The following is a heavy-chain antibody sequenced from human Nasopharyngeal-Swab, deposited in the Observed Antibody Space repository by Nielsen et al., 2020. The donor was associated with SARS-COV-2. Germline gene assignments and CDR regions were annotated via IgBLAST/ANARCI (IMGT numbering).Heavy chain of an antibody. CDR1: GGPLNNYH. CDR2: IYTSGST. CDR3: ARVYYDSSGYYP. J-gene: IGHJ5*02. D-gene: IGHD3-22*01. V-gene: IGHV4-4*07. Sequence: SGTPSPPRPVSGGPLNNYHWSWIRQPAGKGLEWIGRIYTSGSTNYNPSLKSRVTMSVDTSKNQFSLKLSSVTAADTAVYYCARVYYDSSGYYPWGQGTLVTVSS.